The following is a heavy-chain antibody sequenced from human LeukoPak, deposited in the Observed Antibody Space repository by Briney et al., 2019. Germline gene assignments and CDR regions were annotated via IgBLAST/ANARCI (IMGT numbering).Heavy chain of an antibody. J-gene: IGHJ4*02. CDR1: GGSISSYY. D-gene: IGHD2-21*02. CDR3: ARTHCEGDCFSAIRY. CDR2: IYTSGST. Sequence: PSETLSLTCTVSGGSISSYYWSWIRQPAGKGLEWIGRIYTSGSTNYNPSLQSRVTISVDTSKNEFSLKVRSVTAADTAVYFCARTHCEGDCFSAIRYWGQGTPVTVSS. V-gene: IGHV4-4*07.